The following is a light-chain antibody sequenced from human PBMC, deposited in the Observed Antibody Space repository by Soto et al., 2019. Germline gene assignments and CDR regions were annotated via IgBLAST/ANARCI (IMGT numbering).Light chain of an antibody. CDR2: GAS. CDR3: HQYNNLPPYT. J-gene: IGKJ2*01. CDR1: QSVSSN. Sequence: DIVMTQSPATLSVSPGDRATLSCRASQSVSSNLAWYQQKPGKAPRLLIYGASTRATGIPARFSGSGSGTEFTITTSSLQSEDVVVYYCHQYNNLPPYTFGQGTKLEIK. V-gene: IGKV3-15*01.